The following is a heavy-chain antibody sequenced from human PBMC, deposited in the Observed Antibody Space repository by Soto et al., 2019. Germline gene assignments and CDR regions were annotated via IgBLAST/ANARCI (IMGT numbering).Heavy chain of an antibody. CDR1: GGSISSYY. CDR3: ARIRYQLLSTYYYYYMDV. Sequence: LETLSLTCTVSGGSISSYYWSWIRQPPGKGLEWIGYIYYSGSTNYNPSLKSRVTISVDTSKNQFSLKLSSVTAADTAVYYCARIRYQLLSTYYYYYMDVWGKGTTVTVSS. J-gene: IGHJ6*03. D-gene: IGHD2-2*01. CDR2: IYYSGST. V-gene: IGHV4-59*01.